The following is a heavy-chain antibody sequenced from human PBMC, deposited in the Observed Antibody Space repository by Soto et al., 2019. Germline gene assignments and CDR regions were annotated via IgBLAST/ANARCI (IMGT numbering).Heavy chain of an antibody. Sequence: QLQLQESGPGLVKPSQTLSLTCTVSGGFISSDQYYWSWIRHLPGKGLEWIGHIFYSGSTSYNPFLNGRVTISVHTSKNPFSLKMISATGADTAMYYCARAVGFTTGPGYRLFDPWGQGTPVTVSS. CDR2: IFYSGST. CDR1: GGFISSDQYY. CDR3: ARAVGFTTGPGYRLFDP. J-gene: IGHJ5*02. V-gene: IGHV4-31*03. D-gene: IGHD3-10*01.